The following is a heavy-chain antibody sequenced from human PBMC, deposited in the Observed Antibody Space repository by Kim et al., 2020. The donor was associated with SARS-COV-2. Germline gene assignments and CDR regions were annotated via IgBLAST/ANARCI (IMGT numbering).Heavy chain of an antibody. CDR1: GFTFSSSA. Sequence: SVKVSCKASGFTFSSSAVQWVRQARGQRLEWIGWIVVGSGNTNSAQQFQERVTITRDMSTSTAYMELSSLRSEDTAVYYCAADPTYYYESSGYPTADYWGQGTLVTVSS. CDR2: IVVGSGNT. V-gene: IGHV1-58*01. D-gene: IGHD3-22*01. J-gene: IGHJ4*02. CDR3: AADPTYYYESSGYPTADY.